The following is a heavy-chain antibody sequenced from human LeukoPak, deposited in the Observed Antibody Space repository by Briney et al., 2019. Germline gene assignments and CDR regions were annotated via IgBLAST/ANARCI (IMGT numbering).Heavy chain of an antibody. J-gene: IGHJ4*02. V-gene: IGHV3-23*01. CDR2: IDYSGGDT. Sequence: GGSLRLSCTASGFTLSSYEMSWIRQAPGKGLEWVSSIDYSGGDTYYADSVKGRFTISRDNSRNTVYLQMNSLRAEDTAVYYCANDLGWIQLNLGRGQGTLVTVSS. D-gene: IGHD5-18*01. CDR3: ANDLGWIQLNLG. CDR1: GFTLSSYE.